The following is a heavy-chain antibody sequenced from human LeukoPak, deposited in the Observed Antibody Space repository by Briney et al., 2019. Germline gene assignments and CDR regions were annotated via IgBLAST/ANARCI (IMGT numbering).Heavy chain of an antibody. Sequence: QPGGSLRLSCAASGFTFRSYWMHWVRRAPGKGLVWVSRIKSDGSSTSYADSVRGRFTISRDNAKNTLYLQMNSLRVEDTAVYYCARSDWFDYWGQGTLVTVSS. J-gene: IGHJ4*02. CDR1: GFTFRSYW. CDR2: IKSDGSST. D-gene: IGHD3-9*01. CDR3: ARSDWFDY. V-gene: IGHV3-74*01.